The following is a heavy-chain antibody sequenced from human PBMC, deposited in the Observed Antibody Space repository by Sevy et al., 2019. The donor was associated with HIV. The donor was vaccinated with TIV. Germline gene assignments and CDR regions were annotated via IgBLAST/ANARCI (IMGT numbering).Heavy chain of an antibody. V-gene: IGHV3-23*01. CDR2: ISGSGGST. CDR1: GFTFSSYA. CDR3: AKEGGYCSGGSCYRDLYYFDY. Sequence: GGSLRLSCAASGFTFSSYAMSWVRQAPGKGLEWVSAISGSGGSTYYADSVKGRFPISRDNSKNTLYRQMNSLRAEDTAVYYCAKEGGYCSGGSCYRDLYYFDYWGQGTLVTVSS. J-gene: IGHJ4*02. D-gene: IGHD2-15*01.